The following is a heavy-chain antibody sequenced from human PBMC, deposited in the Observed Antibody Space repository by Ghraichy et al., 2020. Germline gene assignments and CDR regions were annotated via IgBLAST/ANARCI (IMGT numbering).Heavy chain of an antibody. CDR3: ARGGSAGYLFNAFDI. CDR2: ISTSDSSSI. J-gene: IGHJ3*02. D-gene: IGHD2-15*01. CDR1: GLSVSDHE. Sequence: GGSLRLSCAVSGLSVSDHEMNWVRQAPGKGLEWVSYISTSDSSSIYYADSVKGRFTISRDNAKNSLYLQMNSLGAEDTAVYYCARGGSAGYLFNAFDIWGQGTRVTVSS. V-gene: IGHV3-48*03.